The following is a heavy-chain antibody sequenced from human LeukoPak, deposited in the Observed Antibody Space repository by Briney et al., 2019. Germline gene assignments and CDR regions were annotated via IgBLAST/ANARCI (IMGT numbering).Heavy chain of an antibody. CDR2: IRYDGSNK. CDR1: GFTCSSYG. V-gene: IGHV3-30*02. D-gene: IGHD3-3*01. J-gene: IGHJ4*02. CDR3: AKGLLDYDFWSGYFPHFDY. Sequence: GASLRLSGAASGFTCSSYGMYWVRQAPRKGLEGVAFIRYDGSNKYYADSVKGRFTISRDNSKNTLYLKMNSLRAEDTAVYYCAKGLLDYDFWSGYFPHFDYWGQGTLVTVSS.